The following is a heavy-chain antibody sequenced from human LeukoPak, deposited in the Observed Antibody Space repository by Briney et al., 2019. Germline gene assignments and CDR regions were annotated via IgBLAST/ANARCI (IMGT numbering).Heavy chain of an antibody. CDR2: FDPEDGET. Sequence: GSVKVSCKVSGYTLTELSMHWVRQAPGKGLEWMGGFDPEDGETIYAQKFQGRVTMTEDTSTDTAYMELSSLRSEDTAVYYCATVRIFGVVIGELFDYWGQGTLVTVSS. V-gene: IGHV1-24*01. CDR3: ATVRIFGVVIGELFDY. D-gene: IGHD3-3*01. J-gene: IGHJ4*02. CDR1: GYTLTELS.